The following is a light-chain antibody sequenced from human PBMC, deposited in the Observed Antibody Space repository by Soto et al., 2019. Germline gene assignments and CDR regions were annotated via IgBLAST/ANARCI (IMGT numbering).Light chain of an antibody. V-gene: IGLV2-14*01. CDR1: SSDVGGYNY. J-gene: IGLJ1*01. Sequence: QSVLTQPASVSGSPGQSITISCTGNSSDVGGYNYVSWYQQHPGKAPKLMIYDVSNRPSGVSNRFSGSKSGNTAPLTISGLQAEDEADYYCSSYTSSSTSCVFGTGTKLTVL. CDR3: SSYTSSSTSCV. CDR2: DVS.